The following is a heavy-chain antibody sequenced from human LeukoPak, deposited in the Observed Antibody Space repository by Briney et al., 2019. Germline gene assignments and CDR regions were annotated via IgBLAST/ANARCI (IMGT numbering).Heavy chain of an antibody. J-gene: IGHJ4*02. CDR2: ISSSGGTI. CDR3: ARDRVAGYYYDSSGYYYDY. V-gene: IGHV3-11*01. Sequence: GGSLRLSCAASGFTFSDYYMSWIRQAPGKGLEWVSYISSSGGTIYYADSVKGRFTISRDNAKNSLYLQMNSLRAEDTAVYYCARDRVAGYYYDSSGYYYDYWGQGTLVTVSS. D-gene: IGHD3-22*01. CDR1: GFTFSDYY.